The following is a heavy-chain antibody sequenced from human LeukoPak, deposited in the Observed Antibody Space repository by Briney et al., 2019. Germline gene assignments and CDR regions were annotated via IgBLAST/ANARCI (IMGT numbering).Heavy chain of an antibody. D-gene: IGHD1-26*01. Sequence: SETLSLTCAVYGGSFSGYYWSWIRQPPGKGLEWIGEINHSGSTNYNPSLKSRVTISVDTSKNQFSLKLSSVTAADTAVYYCARDVVGATTLNYYYGMDVWGQGTTVTVSS. CDR2: INHSGST. J-gene: IGHJ6*02. V-gene: IGHV4-34*01. CDR1: GGSFSGYY. CDR3: ARDVVGATTLNYYYGMDV.